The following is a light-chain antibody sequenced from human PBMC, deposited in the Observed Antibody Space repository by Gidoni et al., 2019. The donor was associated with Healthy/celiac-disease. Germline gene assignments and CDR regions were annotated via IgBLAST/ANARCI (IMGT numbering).Light chain of an antibody. CDR2: AAS. CDR3: QQSYSTPQT. CDR1: QSISSY. V-gene: IGKV1-39*01. Sequence: DIHMTQSPSSLSASVGDRVTITCRATQSISSYLNWYQQKPGKAPKLLIYAASSLQSRVPSRFSGSGSGTDFTLTISSLQPEDFATYYCQQSYSTPQTFGQGTKVEIK. J-gene: IGKJ1*01.